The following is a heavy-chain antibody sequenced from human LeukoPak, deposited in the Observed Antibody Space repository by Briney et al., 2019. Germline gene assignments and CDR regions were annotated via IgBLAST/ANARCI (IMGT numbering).Heavy chain of an antibody. Sequence: AGGSLRLSCAASGFTFSSYWMSWVRQAPGKGLEWVSYISSSGSTIYYADSVKGRFTISRDNAKNSLYLQMNSLRAEDTAVYYCAREMSSGWYYFDYWGQGTLVTVSS. CDR2: ISSSGSTI. D-gene: IGHD6-19*01. CDR3: AREMSSGWYYFDY. CDR1: GFTFSSYW. J-gene: IGHJ4*02. V-gene: IGHV3-48*04.